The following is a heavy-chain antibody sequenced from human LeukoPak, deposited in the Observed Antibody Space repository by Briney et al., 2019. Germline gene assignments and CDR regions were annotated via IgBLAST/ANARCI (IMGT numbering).Heavy chain of an antibody. CDR3: ARHFAYSSSSYFDY. D-gene: IGHD6-6*01. CDR2: INHSGST. CDR1: GGSFSGYY. J-gene: IGHJ4*02. Sequence: SETLSLTCAVYGGSFSGYYWSWIRQPPGKGLEWIGEINHSGSTNYNPSLKSRVTMLEDKSKNQFSLRLYSVTVADTAVYYCARHFAYSSSSYFDYWGQGSLVTVSS. V-gene: IGHV4-34*01.